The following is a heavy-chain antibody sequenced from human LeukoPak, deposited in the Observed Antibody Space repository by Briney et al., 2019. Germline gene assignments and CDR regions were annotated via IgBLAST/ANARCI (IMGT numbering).Heavy chain of an antibody. V-gene: IGHV4-59*08. CDR2: IYYSGST. D-gene: IGHD3-9*01. CDR3: ATYNFDWLPRGAFDI. Sequence: SETLSLTCTVSGGSISSYYWSWIQQPPGKGLEWIGYIYYSGSTNYNPSLKSRVTISVDTSKNQFSLKLSSVTAADTAVYYCATYNFDWLPRGAFDIWGQGTMVTVSS. J-gene: IGHJ3*02. CDR1: GGSISSYY.